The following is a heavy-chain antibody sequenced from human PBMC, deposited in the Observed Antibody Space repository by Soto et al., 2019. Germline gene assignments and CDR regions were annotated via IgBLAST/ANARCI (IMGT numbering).Heavy chain of an antibody. J-gene: IGHJ6*02. D-gene: IGHD2-2*02. Sequence: GGSLRLSCAASGFTFSSYSMNWVRQAPGKGLEWVSYIRSSSSTIYYADSVKGRGTISRDHAKNSLYLQMNSLRDEETAVYYCARDGPDIVVVPSATPEDMRDYYYYGMDVWGQGTTVTVSS. V-gene: IGHV3-48*02. CDR3: ARDGPDIVVVPSATPEDMRDYYYYGMDV. CDR2: IRSSSSTI. CDR1: GFTFSSYS.